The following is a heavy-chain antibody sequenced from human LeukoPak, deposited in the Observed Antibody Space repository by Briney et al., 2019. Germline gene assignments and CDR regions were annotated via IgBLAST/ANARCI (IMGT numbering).Heavy chain of an antibody. J-gene: IGHJ4*02. CDR1: GYSISSGYY. Sequence: KSSETLSLTCTVSGYSISSGYYWGWIRQPPGKGLEWIGSIYHSGSTYYNPSLKSRVTISVDTSKNQFSLKLISVTAADTAVYYCAREDTGGLDYWGQGILVTVSP. CDR3: AREDTGGLDY. D-gene: IGHD2-8*02. V-gene: IGHV4-38-2*02. CDR2: IYHSGST.